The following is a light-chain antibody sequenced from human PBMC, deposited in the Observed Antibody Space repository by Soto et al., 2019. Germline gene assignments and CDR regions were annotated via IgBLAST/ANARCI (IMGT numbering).Light chain of an antibody. CDR2: DAS. V-gene: IGKV1-5*01. J-gene: IGKJ4*01. CDR3: QQYNRKT. CDR1: QSISYW. Sequence: DIQMTQSPSTLSASVGDRVTITCRASQSISYWLAWYQQKPGKAPKLLIYDASSLESGVPSTFSGSGSGTEFTLTISSLQPDDVATYYCQQYNRKTFGGGTKVDIK.